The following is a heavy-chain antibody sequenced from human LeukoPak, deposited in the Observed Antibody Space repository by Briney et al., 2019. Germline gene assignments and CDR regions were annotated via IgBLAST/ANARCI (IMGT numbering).Heavy chain of an antibody. CDR2: IYHSGST. V-gene: IGHV4-4*02. CDR3: ARVGRYCSGGSCYSMWLYYFDY. CDR1: GGSISSSNW. Sequence: SGTLSLTCAVSGGSISSSNWWSWVRQPPGKGLEWIGEIYHSGSTNYNPSLKSRVTISVDKSKNQFSLKLSSVTAADTAVYYCARVGRYCSGGSCYSMWLYYFDYWGQGTLVTVSS. D-gene: IGHD2-15*01. J-gene: IGHJ4*02.